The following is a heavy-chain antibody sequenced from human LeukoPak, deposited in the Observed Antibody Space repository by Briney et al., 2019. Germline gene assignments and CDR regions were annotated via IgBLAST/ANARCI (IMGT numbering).Heavy chain of an antibody. Sequence: GGSLRLSCAASGFTFSSYAMSWVRQAPGKGLEWVTFIRFDGSNKFYTDFVKGRFTVSRDNSKNTLFLQMYSLTTDDTAIYYCAKSAVRGLPVLGNWGQGTLVTVSS. CDR1: GFTFSSYA. J-gene: IGHJ4*02. D-gene: IGHD2-21*02. CDR3: AKSAVRGLPVLGN. CDR2: IRFDGSNK. V-gene: IGHV3-30*02.